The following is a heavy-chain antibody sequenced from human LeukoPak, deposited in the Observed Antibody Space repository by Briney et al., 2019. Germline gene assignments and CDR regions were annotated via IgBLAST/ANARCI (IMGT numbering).Heavy chain of an antibody. CDR3: SSAGYCTSTSCYGEV. CDR2: IRYDGSNK. D-gene: IGHD2-2*01. Sequence: GGSLRLSCAASGFTFSSYGMHWVRQAPGKGLEWVAFIRYDGSNKYYADSVKGRFTISRDNSKNTLYLQMNSLKTEDTAVCYCSSAGYCTSTSCYGEVWGKGTTVTVSS. V-gene: IGHV3-30*02. J-gene: IGHJ6*04. CDR1: GFTFSSYG.